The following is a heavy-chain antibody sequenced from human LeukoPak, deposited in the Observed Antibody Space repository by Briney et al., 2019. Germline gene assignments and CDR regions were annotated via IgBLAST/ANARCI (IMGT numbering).Heavy chain of an antibody. D-gene: IGHD1-26*01. CDR1: GFTFDDYA. V-gene: IGHV3-43*02. J-gene: IGHJ6*02. CDR2: ISGDGGST. CDR3: AKAGMGATLYYGMDV. Sequence: GGSLRLSCAASGFTFDDYAMHWVRQAPGKGLEWVSLISGDGGSTYYADSVKGRFTISRDNSKNSLYLQMNSLRTEDTALYYCAKAGMGATLYYGMDVWGQGITVTVSS.